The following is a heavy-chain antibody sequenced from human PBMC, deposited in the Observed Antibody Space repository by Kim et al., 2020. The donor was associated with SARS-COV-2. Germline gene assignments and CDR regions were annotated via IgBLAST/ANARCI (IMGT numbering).Heavy chain of an antibody. CDR2: IYYSGST. CDR3: ARETTHSGYGYGVIVY. Sequence: SETLSLTCTVSGGSVSSGNYYLTWIRQPPGRGLGWIGYIYYSGSTDYNPSLKSRVTISVDTSKNQFSLKLSSVTAADTAVYYCARETTHSGYGYGVIVYWGQGTLVTVSS. CDR1: GGSVSSGNYY. V-gene: IGHV4-61*01. J-gene: IGHJ4*02. D-gene: IGHD5-12*01.